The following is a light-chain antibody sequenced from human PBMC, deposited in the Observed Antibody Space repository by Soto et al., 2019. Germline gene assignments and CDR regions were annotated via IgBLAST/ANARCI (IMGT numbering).Light chain of an antibody. CDR2: GAS. J-gene: IGKJ4*01. CDR1: QSVGRNF. CDR3: HQYAASPLT. V-gene: IGKV3-20*01. Sequence: EIVLTQSPGTLSLSPGESTTLSCRASQSVGRNFLAWYQQKPGRAPRLLIHGASYRATGVPDRFSGSGCEKDFSLTIRRLEPESFAVYYCHQYAASPLTFGGGTKVEIK.